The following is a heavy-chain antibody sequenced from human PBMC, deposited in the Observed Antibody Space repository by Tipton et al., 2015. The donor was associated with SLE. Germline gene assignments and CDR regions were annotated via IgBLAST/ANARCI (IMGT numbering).Heavy chain of an antibody. D-gene: IGHD1-26*01. J-gene: IGHJ4*02. V-gene: IGHV4-39*07. CDR3: ASSSGDRIYYFDY. Sequence: LRLSCTVSGGSISSRSYYWGWIRQPPGKGLEWIGSIYYSGSTYYNPSLKSRVTISVDTSKNQFSLKPSSVTAADTAVYYCASSSGDRIYYFDYWGQGTLVTVSS. CDR2: IYYSGST. CDR1: GGSISSRSYY.